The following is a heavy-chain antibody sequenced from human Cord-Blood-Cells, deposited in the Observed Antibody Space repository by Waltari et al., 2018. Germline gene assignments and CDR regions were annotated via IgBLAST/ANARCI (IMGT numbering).Heavy chain of an antibody. CDR1: GGSISSRSYY. CDR3: ATVSGYSYGYWYFDL. Sequence: QLQLQESGPGLVKPSETLSLTCTVSGGSISSRSYYWGWIRQPPGKGLEWIGSIYYSGSTYYNPSLKSRVTISVDTSKNQFSLKLSSVTAADTAVYYCATVSGYSYGYWYFDLWGRGTLVTVSS. D-gene: IGHD5-18*01. J-gene: IGHJ2*01. V-gene: IGHV4-39*01. CDR2: IYYSGST.